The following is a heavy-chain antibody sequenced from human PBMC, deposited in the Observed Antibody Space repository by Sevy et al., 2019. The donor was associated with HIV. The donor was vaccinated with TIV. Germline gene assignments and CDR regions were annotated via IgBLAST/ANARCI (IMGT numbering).Heavy chain of an antibody. Sequence: GESLKISCAASGFTFGSYGMSWVRQAPGKGLDYVAVISSDGSDKYYADSVKGRFTISRDNSKNTLFLQMNSLRADDTAVYYWSRDRGWGVVRGGCNWFGPWGQGTFGTGS. CDR3: SRDRGWGVVRGGCNWFGP. CDR1: GFTFGSYG. D-gene: IGHD3-3*01. CDR2: ISSDGSDK. J-gene: IGHJ5*02. V-gene: IGHV3-30*03.